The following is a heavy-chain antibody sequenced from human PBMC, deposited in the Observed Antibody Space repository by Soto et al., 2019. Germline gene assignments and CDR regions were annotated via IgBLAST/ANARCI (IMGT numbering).Heavy chain of an antibody. CDR1: KFTFSTYA. J-gene: IGHJ4*01. CDR2: ISGSGDNT. D-gene: IGHD5-12*01. Sequence: GGSLRLSCAASKFTFSTYAMTWVRQAPGKGLEWVSDISGSGDNTYYADSVKGRFTISRDNAKNSLYLQMNSLRDDDTAMYYCARGGTIAVTTIGDYWGQGTLVTVSS. V-gene: IGHV3-48*02. CDR3: ARGGTIAVTTIGDY.